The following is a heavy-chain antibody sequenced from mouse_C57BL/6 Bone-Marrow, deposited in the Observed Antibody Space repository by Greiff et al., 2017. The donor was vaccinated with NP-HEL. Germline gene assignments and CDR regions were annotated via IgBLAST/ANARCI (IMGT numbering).Heavy chain of an antibody. CDR2: IYPGDGDT. CDR1: GYEFSNYW. Sequence: QVQLKESGAELVKPGASVTISCKASGYEFSNYWMNWVKQRPGKGLEWIGQIYPGDGDTNYNGKFKDKATLTADKSSSTAYMQHSRLTSEDSAVYFCARGAYWGQGTLVTVSA. CDR3: ARGAY. V-gene: IGHV1-80*01. J-gene: IGHJ3*01.